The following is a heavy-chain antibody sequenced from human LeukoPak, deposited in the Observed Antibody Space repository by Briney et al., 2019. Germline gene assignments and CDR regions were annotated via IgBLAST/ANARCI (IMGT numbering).Heavy chain of an antibody. CDR1: GGSISSGDYY. Sequence: SQTLSLTCTVSGGSISSGDYYWSWIRQPPGKGLEWLGYIYYSGSTYYNPSLKSRVTISVDTSKNQFSLKLSSVTAADTAVYYCARELVNYYDSSVPFDYWGQGTLVTVSS. V-gene: IGHV4-30-4*01. J-gene: IGHJ4*02. CDR2: IYYSGST. CDR3: ARELVNYYDSSVPFDY. D-gene: IGHD3-22*01.